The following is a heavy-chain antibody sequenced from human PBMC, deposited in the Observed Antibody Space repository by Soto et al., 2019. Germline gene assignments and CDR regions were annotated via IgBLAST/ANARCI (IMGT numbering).Heavy chain of an antibody. D-gene: IGHD3-3*01. CDR2: ISYSGTTT. V-gene: IGHV3-23*01. J-gene: IGHJ4*02. CDR3: AKRFTLFGEVNLSPDFDY. CDR1: GFTFSSHA. Sequence: EVQLLESGGGLVQPEGSLRLSCAASGFTFSSHAMSWVRQAPGKGLEWVSAISYSGTTTYYAESVKGRFTISRDNSKNTLSLQMNSLRVEDTAIYYCAKRFTLFGEVNLSPDFDYGGQGTMVTVSS.